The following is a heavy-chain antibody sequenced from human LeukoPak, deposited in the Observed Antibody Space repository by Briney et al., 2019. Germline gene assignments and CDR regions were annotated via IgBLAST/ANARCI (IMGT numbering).Heavy chain of an antibody. Sequence: GGSLRLSCTASGFAFDEHGMSWVRQVPGKGLEWVSGINWSGGSTGYADPLRGRFTISRDNAKNSLYLQMDSLRAEDTALYYCAKAPITSPFYFDYWGQGTLVTVSS. CDR3: AKAPITSPFYFDY. CDR1: GFAFDEHG. CDR2: INWSGGST. J-gene: IGHJ4*02. D-gene: IGHD2-2*01. V-gene: IGHV3-20*04.